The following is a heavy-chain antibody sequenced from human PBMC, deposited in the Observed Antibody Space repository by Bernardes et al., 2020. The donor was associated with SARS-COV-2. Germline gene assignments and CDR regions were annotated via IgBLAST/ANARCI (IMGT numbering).Heavy chain of an antibody. D-gene: IGHD3-22*01. V-gene: IGHV3-15*01. Sequence: GGSLRLSCAASGFTFSGVWMSWVRQAPGKGLEWLGRIKSKRDGGSADYAAPVEGRFTISREDSKNTLYLQMSSLKTEDTAGYYCTSTFYYDSSGNRWGQGTLVTVSS. CDR1: GFTFSGVW. CDR3: TSTFYYDSSGNR. CDR2: IKSKRDGGSA. J-gene: IGHJ4*02.